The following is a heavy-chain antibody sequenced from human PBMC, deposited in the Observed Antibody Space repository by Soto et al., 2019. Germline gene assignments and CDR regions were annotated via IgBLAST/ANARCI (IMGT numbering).Heavy chain of an antibody. V-gene: IGHV6-1*01. CDR3: ARGGGVLDY. Sequence: TLSLTCAISGDRISTNSAGWNWIRQSPSRGLEWLGRTYYRSKWFTDYAVSVKNRITINPDTSKNQISLQLNSVTPEDTAVYYCARGGGVLDYWGQGTLVTVSS. J-gene: IGHJ4*02. CDR1: GDRISTNSAG. CDR2: TYYRSKWFT. D-gene: IGHD3-16*01.